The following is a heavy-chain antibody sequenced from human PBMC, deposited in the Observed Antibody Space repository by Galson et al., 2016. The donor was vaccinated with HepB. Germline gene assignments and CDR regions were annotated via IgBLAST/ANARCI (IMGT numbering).Heavy chain of an antibody. J-gene: IGHJ4*02. CDR2: INHSGST. D-gene: IGHD2/OR15-2a*01. V-gene: IGHV4-59*01. Sequence: SETLSLTCSVSAGSISRYYWSWIRQPPGKGLEWIGYINHSGSTSYNPSLKSRVTISVDTSTDQISLRLRSVTSADTAVYYCARSNSWSHYFDYWCQGSLVTVSS. CDR1: AGSISRYY. CDR3: ARSNSWSHYFDY.